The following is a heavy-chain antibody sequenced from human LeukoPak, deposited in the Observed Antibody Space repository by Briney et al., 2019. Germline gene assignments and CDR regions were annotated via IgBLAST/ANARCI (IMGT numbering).Heavy chain of an antibody. CDR1: GGSFSGYY. CDR2: INHSGST. D-gene: IGHD4-11*01. J-gene: IGHJ5*02. Sequence: PSETLSLTCAVFGGSFSGYYWSWIRQPPETGLEWIGEINHSGSTNYNPSLKSRVTISVDTSKNQFSLKLSSVTAADTAVYYCARGLTTVSSYNWFDPWGQGTLVTVSS. V-gene: IGHV4-34*01. CDR3: ARGLTTVSSYNWFDP.